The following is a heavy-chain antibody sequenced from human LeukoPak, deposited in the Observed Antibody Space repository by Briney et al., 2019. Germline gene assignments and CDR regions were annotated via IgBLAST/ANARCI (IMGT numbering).Heavy chain of an antibody. V-gene: IGHV4-39*07. J-gene: IGHJ4*02. CDR3: AREYYFDSTGYLY. CDR1: GGSISTSSYY. D-gene: IGHD3-22*01. CDR2: INHSGST. Sequence: SETLSLTCTVSGGSISTSSYYWGWIRQPPGKGLEWIGEINHSGSTNYNPSLKSRVTISVDTSKNQFSLKLSSVTAADTAVYYCAREYYFDSTGYLYWGQGILVTVSS.